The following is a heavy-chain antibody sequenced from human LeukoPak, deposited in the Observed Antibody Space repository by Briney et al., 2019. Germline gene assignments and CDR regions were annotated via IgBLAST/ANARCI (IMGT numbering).Heavy chain of an antibody. Sequence: SQTLSLTCTVSGGSISSGGYYWSWIRQPPGKGLEWIGYIYHSGSTYYNPSLKSRVTISVDRSKNQFSLKLSSVTAADTAVYCCARSNGDEVVVPAAIDYWGQGTLVTVSS. CDR3: ARSNGDEVVVPAAIDY. V-gene: IGHV4-30-2*01. D-gene: IGHD2-2*01. CDR2: IYHSGST. CDR1: GGSISSGGYY. J-gene: IGHJ4*02.